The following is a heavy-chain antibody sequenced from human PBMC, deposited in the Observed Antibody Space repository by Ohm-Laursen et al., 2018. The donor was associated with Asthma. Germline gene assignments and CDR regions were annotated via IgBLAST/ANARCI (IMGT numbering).Heavy chain of an antibody. CDR2: ISYDSSLK. D-gene: IGHD3/OR15-3a*01. V-gene: IGHV3-30-3*01. CDR3: ARDVMDWYSPALDF. CDR1: GFSFRSYA. Sequence: SLRLSCAASGFSFRSYAMHWVRQAPGQGLEWLAVISYDSSLKYYADSVNGRFTISRDDFKSTLYLQMNSLRADDTALYYCARDVMDWYSPALDFWGQGSLVTVSS. J-gene: IGHJ4*02.